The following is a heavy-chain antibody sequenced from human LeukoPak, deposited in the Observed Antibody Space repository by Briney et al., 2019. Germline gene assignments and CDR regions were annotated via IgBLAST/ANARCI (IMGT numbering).Heavy chain of an antibody. D-gene: IGHD4-11*01. CDR2: IYYSGST. J-gene: IGHJ6*03. V-gene: IGHV4-59*08. CDR3: ARNRGSTVITDHYYYYYMDV. CDR1: GGSMRNYY. Sequence: SETLSLTCTVSGGSMRNYYWSWIRQPPGKGLEWIGYIYYSGSTNYNPSLKSRVTISVDTSKNQFSLKLSSVTAADTAVYYCARNRGSTVITDHYYYYYMDVWGKGTTVTVSS.